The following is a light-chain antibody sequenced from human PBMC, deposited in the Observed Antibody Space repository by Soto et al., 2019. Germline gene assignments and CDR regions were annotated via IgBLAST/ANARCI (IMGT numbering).Light chain of an antibody. V-gene: IGLV2-14*03. Sequence: QSALTQPASGYGAPGQSITISCTGTSSDVGNNNYVSWYQHNPGRAPKVMICDVTNRPSGVSNRFSGSKSGNTASLTISGLQAEDAADYYCSSFTGSSYVFGTGTKFTVL. J-gene: IGLJ1*01. CDR1: SSDVGNNNY. CDR2: DVT. CDR3: SSFTGSSYV.